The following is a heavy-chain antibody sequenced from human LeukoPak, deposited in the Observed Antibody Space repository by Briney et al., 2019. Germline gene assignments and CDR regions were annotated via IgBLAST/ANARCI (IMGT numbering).Heavy chain of an antibody. CDR3: ARAQYCSGGSCYLGSGMDV. V-gene: IGHV3-21*01. CDR1: GSTFSSYS. Sequence: GGSLRLSCAASGSTFSSYSMSWVRQAPGKGLEWVSSISSSSSYIYYADSVKGRFTISRDNAKNSLYLQMNSLRAEDTAVYYCARAQYCSGGSCYLGSGMDVWGQGTTVTVSS. D-gene: IGHD2-15*01. J-gene: IGHJ6*02. CDR2: ISSSSSYI.